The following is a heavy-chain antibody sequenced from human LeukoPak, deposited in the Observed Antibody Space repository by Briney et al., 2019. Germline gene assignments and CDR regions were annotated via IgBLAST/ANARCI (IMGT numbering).Heavy chain of an antibody. CDR2: INHSGNT. Sequence: SETLSLTCAVNGGSFSGHYWSWIRQPPGRGLEWIGEINHSGNTNYNPSLKSRVTISADTSKNQFSLRLSSVTAADTAVYYCARAEDEFDIWGQGTMVTVSS. J-gene: IGHJ3*02. CDR1: GGSFSGHY. D-gene: IGHD5-24*01. CDR3: ARAEDEFDI. V-gene: IGHV4-34*01.